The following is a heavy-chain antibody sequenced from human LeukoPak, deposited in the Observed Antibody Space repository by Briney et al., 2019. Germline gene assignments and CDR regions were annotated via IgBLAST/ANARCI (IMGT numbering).Heavy chain of an antibody. CDR2: ICISSNYK. J-gene: IGHJ6*03. D-gene: IGHD3-10*01. CDR3: ARESSYYGSGSYYYYYYMDV. Sequence: PGGSLRLSCAASGFTFSRYSMNWVRQAPGRGLEWVSSICISSNYKYYPDSLKGRFTISRDNAKNSLYLQMNSLRAEDTAVYYCARESSYYGSGSYYYYYYMDVWGKGTTVTISS. CDR1: GFTFSRYS. V-gene: IGHV3-21*01.